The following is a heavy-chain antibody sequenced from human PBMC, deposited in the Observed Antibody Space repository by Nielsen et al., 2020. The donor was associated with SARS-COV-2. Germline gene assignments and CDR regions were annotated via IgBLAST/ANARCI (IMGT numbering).Heavy chain of an antibody. J-gene: IGHJ4*02. CDR2: IWYDGSNK. V-gene: IGHV3-33*01. CDR3: ARGWSGYYLLFDY. D-gene: IGHD3-3*01. CDR1: GFTFSSYG. Sequence: GGSLRLSCAASGFTFSSYGMHWVRQAPGKGLEWVAVIWYDGSNKYYADSVKGRFTISRDNSKNTLYLQMNSLRAEDTAVYYCARGWSGYYLLFDYWGQGTLVTVSS.